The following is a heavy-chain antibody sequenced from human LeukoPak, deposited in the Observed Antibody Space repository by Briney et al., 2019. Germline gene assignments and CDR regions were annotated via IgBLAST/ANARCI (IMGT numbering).Heavy chain of an antibody. V-gene: IGHV1-2*02. CDR1: GYTFTGYY. D-gene: IGHD6-13*01. Sequence: ASVKVSCTASGYTFTGYYMHWVRQAPGQGLEWMGWINPNSGGTNYAQKFQGRVTMTRDTSTSTAYMELRSLRFDDTAVYYCARDQSVRLLQTSSTYFKHVFAIWGQGSMVTVSS. CDR2: INPNSGGT. J-gene: IGHJ3*02. CDR3: ARDQSVRLLQTSSTYFKHVFAI.